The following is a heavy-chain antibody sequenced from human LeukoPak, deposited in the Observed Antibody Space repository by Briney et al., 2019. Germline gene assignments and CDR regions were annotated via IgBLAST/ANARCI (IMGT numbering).Heavy chain of an antibody. CDR2: IYSGGTT. CDR3: ARAPNRAYYMDV. D-gene: IGHD7-27*01. CDR1: GFTVSSNY. J-gene: IGHJ6*03. V-gene: IGHV3-53*01. Sequence: GGSLRLSSAVSGFTVSSNYMSWVRQAPGKGLEWVSVIYSGGTTYYADSVKGRFTISRDNSKNTVYLQMNSLRAEDTAVYYCARAPNRAYYMDVWGKGTTVTVSS.